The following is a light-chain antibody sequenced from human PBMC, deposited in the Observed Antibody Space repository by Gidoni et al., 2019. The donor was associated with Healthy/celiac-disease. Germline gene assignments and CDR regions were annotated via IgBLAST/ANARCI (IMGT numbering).Light chain of an antibody. CDR1: QSISSY. V-gene: IGKV1-39*01. CDR2: AAP. J-gene: IGKJ4*01. CDR3: QQSYSTPLT. Sequence: DIQMTQSPSSLSASVGDRVTITCRASQSISSYLHWYQQKPGKAPKLLIYAAPSLQSGVPARFIGSGSGTDFTLTLRSLHPEDFATYYCQQSYSTPLTFGGGTKVEIK.